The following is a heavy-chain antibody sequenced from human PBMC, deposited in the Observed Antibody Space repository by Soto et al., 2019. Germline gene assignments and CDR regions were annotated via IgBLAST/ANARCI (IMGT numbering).Heavy chain of an antibody. Sequence: GGSLRLSCAASGFTFDDYAMHWVRQAPGKGLEWVSGISWNSGSIDYADSVKGRFTISRDNAKNSLYLQMNSLRAEDTALYYCAKESDRGSSYFDYWGQGTLVTVSS. V-gene: IGHV3-9*01. J-gene: IGHJ4*02. D-gene: IGHD1-26*01. CDR3: AKESDRGSSYFDY. CDR1: GFTFDDYA. CDR2: ISWNSGSI.